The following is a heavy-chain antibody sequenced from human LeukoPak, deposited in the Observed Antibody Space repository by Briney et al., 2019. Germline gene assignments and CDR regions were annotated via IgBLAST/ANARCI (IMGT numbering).Heavy chain of an antibody. Sequence: ASVKVSCKASGYAFTTYHLHWVRQAPGQGLEWMGRINPTSGDTNYAQKFQGRVTMTTDTSISTAYMDLSGLRSDDTAMYYCAGEIRRGAGDWFDPWGQGTLVTVSS. CDR2: INPTSGDT. V-gene: IGHV1-2*06. J-gene: IGHJ5*02. D-gene: IGHD1-26*01. CDR3: AGEIRRGAGDWFDP. CDR1: GYAFTTYH.